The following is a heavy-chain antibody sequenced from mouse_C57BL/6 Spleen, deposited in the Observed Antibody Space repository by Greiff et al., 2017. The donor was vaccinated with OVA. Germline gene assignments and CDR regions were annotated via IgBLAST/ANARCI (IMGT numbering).Heavy chain of an antibody. J-gene: IGHJ4*01. V-gene: IGHV1-55*01. CDR1: GYTFTSYW. Sequence: VQLQQPGAELVKPGASVKMSCKASGYTFTSYWITWVKQRPGQGLEWIGDIYPGSGSTTYNEKLKSKATLTVDTSASTAYMQLSSLTSEDSAVYYGAREGFYGNWAMDYWGQVPSVTVSS. D-gene: IGHD2-1*01. CDR2: IYPGSGST. CDR3: AREGFYGNWAMDY.